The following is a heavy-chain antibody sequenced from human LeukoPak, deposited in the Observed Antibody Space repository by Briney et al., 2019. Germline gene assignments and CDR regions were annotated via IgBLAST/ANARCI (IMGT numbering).Heavy chain of an antibody. D-gene: IGHD3-3*01. J-gene: IGHJ4*02. CDR1: GFTFSSYS. CDR2: ISSSSSYI. V-gene: IGHV3-21*01. Sequence: TTGGSLRLSCAASGFTFSSYSMNWVRQAPGKGLEWVSSISSSSSYIYYADSVKGRFTISRDNAKNSLYLQMNSLRAEDTAVYYCARENSITIFGVVIQPRGYFDYWGQGTLVTVSS. CDR3: ARENSITIFGVVIQPRGYFDY.